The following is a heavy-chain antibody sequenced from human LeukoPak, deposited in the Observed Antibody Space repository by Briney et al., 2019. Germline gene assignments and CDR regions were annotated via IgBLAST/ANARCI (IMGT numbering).Heavy chain of an antibody. Sequence: GESLKISCKGSGYSFTSYWIGWVRQMPGKGLEWMGIIYPGDSDARYSPSFQGQVTISADKSISTAYLQWSSLKASDTAMYYCARLLSLPNYYAPFDYWGRGTLVTVSS. D-gene: IGHD3-10*01. J-gene: IGHJ4*02. CDR3: ARLLSLPNYYAPFDY. CDR1: GYSFTSYW. V-gene: IGHV5-51*01. CDR2: IYPGDSDA.